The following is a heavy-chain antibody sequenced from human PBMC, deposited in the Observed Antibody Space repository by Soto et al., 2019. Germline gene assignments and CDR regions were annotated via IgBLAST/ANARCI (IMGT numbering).Heavy chain of an antibody. CDR1: GFTFSSYA. V-gene: IGHV3-23*01. Sequence: GGSLRLSCAASGFTFSSYAMSWVRQAPGKGLEWVSAISGSGGSTYYADSVKGRFTISRDNSKNTLYLQMNSLRAEDTAVYYCATRKRDIESTYYYYGMDVWGQGTTVTVSS. CDR2: ISGSGGST. CDR3: ATRKRDIESTYYYYGMDV. J-gene: IGHJ6*02.